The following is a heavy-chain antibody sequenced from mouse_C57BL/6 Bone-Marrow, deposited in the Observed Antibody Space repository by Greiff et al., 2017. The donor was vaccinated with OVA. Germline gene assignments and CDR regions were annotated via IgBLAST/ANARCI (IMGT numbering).Heavy chain of an antibody. CDR2: IDPSDSET. V-gene: IGHV1-52*01. Sequence: QVQLKQPGAELVRPGSSVPLSCQASGYTFTSYWMHWVKQRPIQGLEWIGNIDPSDSETHYNQKFKDKATLTVDKSSSTAYMQLSSLTSEDSAVYYCARGGTTMVTRAWFAYWGQGTLVTVSA. CDR3: ARGGTTMVTRAWFAY. CDR1: GYTFTSYW. J-gene: IGHJ3*01. D-gene: IGHD2-2*01.